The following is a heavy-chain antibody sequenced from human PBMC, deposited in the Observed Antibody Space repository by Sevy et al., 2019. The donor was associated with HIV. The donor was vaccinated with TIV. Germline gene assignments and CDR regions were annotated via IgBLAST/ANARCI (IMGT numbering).Heavy chain of an antibody. V-gene: IGHV3-43*01. Sequence: GGSLRLSCAASGFTFDDYTMHWVRQAPGKGVEWVSLISWDGGSTYYADSVKGRFTISRDNSKNSLYLQMNSLRTEDTALYYCVKDSGPPTLWNYGMDVWGQGTTVTVSS. J-gene: IGHJ6*02. CDR3: VKDSGPPTLWNYGMDV. CDR2: ISWDGGST. CDR1: GFTFDDYT. D-gene: IGHD1-1*01.